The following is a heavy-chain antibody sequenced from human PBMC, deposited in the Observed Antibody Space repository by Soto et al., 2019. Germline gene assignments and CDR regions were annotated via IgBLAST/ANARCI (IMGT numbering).Heavy chain of an antibody. CDR1: GGSLGSYY. CDR3: AKGGGRRITTNPYYYNGMDV. CDR2: VFYTGRA. Sequence: SETLSLTCTVSGGSLGSYYWSWIRQPPGKGLEWIGYVFYTGRANYNASLKSRVSISLDTSNYQFSLKLSSVTAADTAVYYCAKGGGRRITTNPYYYNGMDVWGPGTTVTVSS. J-gene: IGHJ6*02. D-gene: IGHD2-15*01. V-gene: IGHV4-59*01.